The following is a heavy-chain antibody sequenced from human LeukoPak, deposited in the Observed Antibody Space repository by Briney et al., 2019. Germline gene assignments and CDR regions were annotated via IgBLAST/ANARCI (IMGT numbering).Heavy chain of an antibody. CDR1: GYTFTSYY. D-gene: IGHD2-2*02. V-gene: IGHV1-46*01. CDR3: ARPNFKYCSSTSCYTPAFDY. J-gene: IGHJ4*02. Sequence: ASVKVSCKASGYTFTSYYMHWVRQAPGQGLEWMGIINPSGGSTSYAQKFQGRVTITADESTSTAYMELSSLRSEDTAVYYCARPNFKYCSSTSCYTPAFDYWGQGTLVTVSS. CDR2: INPSGGST.